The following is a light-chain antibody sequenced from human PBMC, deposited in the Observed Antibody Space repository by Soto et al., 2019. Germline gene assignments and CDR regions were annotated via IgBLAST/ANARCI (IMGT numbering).Light chain of an antibody. CDR3: QQYYSIPWT. Sequence: DIVMTQSPDSLAVSLGERATINCKSSQSVLYSSNNKNYLAWYQQKPGQTPKLLIYWASTRESGVPDRFSGSGSGTDFTLTISSLQAEDAAVYYCQQYYSIPWTFGQGTKVEIK. V-gene: IGKV4-1*01. CDR2: WAS. CDR1: QSVLYSSNNKNY. J-gene: IGKJ1*01.